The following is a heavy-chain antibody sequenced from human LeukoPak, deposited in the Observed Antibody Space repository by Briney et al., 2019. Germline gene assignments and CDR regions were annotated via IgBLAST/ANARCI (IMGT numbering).Heavy chain of an antibody. D-gene: IGHD2-21*02. CDR1: GFTFSSYA. CDR2: ISGSGGST. CDR3: AKVVVVTPRGAFDI. V-gene: IGHV3-23*01. Sequence: LSGGSLRLSCAASGFTFSSYAMSWVRQAPGKGLEWVSAISGSGGSTYYADSVKGRFTISRDNSKNTLYLQMNSLRAEDTAVYYCAKVVVVTPRGAFDIWGQGTMVTVSS. J-gene: IGHJ3*02.